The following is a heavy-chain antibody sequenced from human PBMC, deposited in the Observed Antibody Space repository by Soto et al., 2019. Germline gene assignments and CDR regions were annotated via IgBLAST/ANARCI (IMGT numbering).Heavy chain of an antibody. D-gene: IGHD1-26*01. CDR1: GYTFTNYA. V-gene: IGHV1-3*01. Sequence: QVQLVQSGAEVKKPGASVKVSCKASGYTFTNYAMHWVRQAPGQRLEWMGWINSGNGNTKYSQNFQGRVTITRDASAGTASMELSSLRSQDTAVYSFARGIGSSGTDYFDSWGQGPLVTVSS. CDR3: ARGIGSSGTDYFDS. J-gene: IGHJ4*02. CDR2: INSGNGNT.